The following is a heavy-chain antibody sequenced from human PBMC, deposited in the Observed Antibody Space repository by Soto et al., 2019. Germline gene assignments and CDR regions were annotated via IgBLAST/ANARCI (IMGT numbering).Heavy chain of an antibody. V-gene: IGHV4-4*02. CDR2: IYRTGST. CDR3: ARPQTGHSGGSQFDP. D-gene: IGHD6-19*01. CDR1: GGSFTSNNW. Sequence: PSETLSLTCAVSGGSFTSNNWWTWVRQPPGQGLEGIGEIYRTGSTYYNPSLKSRVTISVDTSKNQFSLKLTSVTAADTAVYYCARPQTGHSGGSQFDPWGQGSLVTVSS. J-gene: IGHJ5*02.